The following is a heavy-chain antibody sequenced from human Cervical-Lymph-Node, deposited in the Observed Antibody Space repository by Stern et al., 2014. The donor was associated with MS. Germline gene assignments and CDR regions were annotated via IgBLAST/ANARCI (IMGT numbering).Heavy chain of an antibody. CDR2: INAGNGNT. CDR3: ARDRRHRYYYDGSGYYLDY. Sequence: QVQLQQSGAEVKKPGASVKVSCKASGYTLSTYAMHWVRQAPGQRLEWMGWINAGNGNTKYSQKFQGRVTITRDTSASTAYMELSSLRSEDTAVYYCARDRRHRYYYDGSGYYLDYWGQGTLVTVSS. D-gene: IGHD3-22*01. J-gene: IGHJ4*02. CDR1: GYTLSTYA. V-gene: IGHV1-3*01.